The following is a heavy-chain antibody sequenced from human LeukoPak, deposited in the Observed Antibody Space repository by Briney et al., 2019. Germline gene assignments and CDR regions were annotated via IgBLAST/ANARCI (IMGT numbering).Heavy chain of an antibody. CDR2: ISAYNGNT. Sequence: DSVEVSCKASGYTFTSYGISWVRQAPGQGLQWMGWISAYNGNTNYAHKLQGRVTMTTDTSTSTAYMELRSLRSDDSAVYYCARDRSYYYDSSGYPPSDYWGQGTLVTVSS. CDR3: ARDRSYYYDSSGYPPSDY. J-gene: IGHJ4*02. V-gene: IGHV1-18*01. D-gene: IGHD3-22*01. CDR1: GYTFTSYG.